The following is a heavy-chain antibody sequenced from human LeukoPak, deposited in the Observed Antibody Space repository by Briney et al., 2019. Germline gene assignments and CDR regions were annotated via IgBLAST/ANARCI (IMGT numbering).Heavy chain of an antibody. V-gene: IGHV1-46*01. Sequence: GASVKVSCKASGYTFTSYYMHWVRQAPGQGLEWMGIINPSGGSTSYAQKFQGRVTMTRDMSTSTVYMELSRLRSDDTAVYYCARDLAWYNWNYYYYMDVWGKGTTVTVSS. CDR1: GYTFTSYY. J-gene: IGHJ6*03. CDR2: INPSGGST. D-gene: IGHD1-20*01. CDR3: ARDLAWYNWNYYYYMDV.